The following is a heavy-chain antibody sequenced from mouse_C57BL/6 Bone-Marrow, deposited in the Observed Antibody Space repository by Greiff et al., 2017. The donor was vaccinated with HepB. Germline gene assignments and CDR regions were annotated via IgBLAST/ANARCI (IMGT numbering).Heavy chain of an antibody. CDR1: GFSFNTYA. J-gene: IGHJ4*01. Sequence: EVHLVESGGGLVQPKGSLKLSCAASGFSFNTYAMNWVRQAPGKGLEWVARIRSKSNNYATYYDDSVKDRFTISRDDSESMVYLQMNNVKTEDKAMYYCVRGNYDYDSYAMDYWGQGTSVTVSA. D-gene: IGHD2-4*01. CDR2: IRSKSNNYAT. V-gene: IGHV10-1*01. CDR3: VRGNYDYDSYAMDY.